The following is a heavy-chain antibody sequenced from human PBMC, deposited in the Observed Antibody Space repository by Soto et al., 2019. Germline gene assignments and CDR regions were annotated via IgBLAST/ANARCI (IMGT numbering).Heavy chain of an antibody. CDR2: ISAYNGNT. CDR3: ARSGYSYGSGNNFDY. CDR1: GYTFTSYG. V-gene: IGHV1-18*04. J-gene: IGHJ4*02. Sequence: GASVKVSCKASGYTFTSYGISWVRQAPGQGLEWMGWISAYNGNTNYAQKLQGRVTMTTDTSTSTAYMELRSLRSDDTAVYYCARSGYSYGSGNNFDYWGQGTLVTVS. D-gene: IGHD5-18*01.